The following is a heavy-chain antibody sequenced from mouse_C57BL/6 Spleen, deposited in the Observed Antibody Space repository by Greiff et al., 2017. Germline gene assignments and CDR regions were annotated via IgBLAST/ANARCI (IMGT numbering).Heavy chain of an antibody. CDR1: GYSFTGYY. J-gene: IGHJ3*01. CDR2: INPSTGGT. CDR3: AREVTVGSTGYPFAY. V-gene: IGHV1-42*01. Sequence: VQLQQSGPELVKPGASVKISCKASGYSFTGYYMNWVKQSPEKSLEWIGEINPSTGGTTYNQKFKAKATLTVDKSSSTAYMQLKSLTSEDSAVYYCAREVTVGSTGYPFAYWGQGTLVTVSA. D-gene: IGHD3-2*02.